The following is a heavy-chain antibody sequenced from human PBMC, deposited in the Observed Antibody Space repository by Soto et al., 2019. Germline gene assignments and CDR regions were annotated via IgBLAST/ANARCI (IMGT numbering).Heavy chain of an antibody. V-gene: IGHV1-8*01. CDR2: MNPDSGNT. J-gene: IGHJ5*02. CDR3: TRGRFRRTWFDP. CDR1: GYTFTNYD. D-gene: IGHD3-16*01. Sequence: QVQLVQSGAEVKKPGASVKVSCKASGYTFTNYDIHWVRQATGQGLEWMGWMNPDSGNTGQSKQFQDRVTTTRGPSISTAYMEMCSLRSEDTAVYYCTRGRFRRTWFDPWGQGTLVTVSS.